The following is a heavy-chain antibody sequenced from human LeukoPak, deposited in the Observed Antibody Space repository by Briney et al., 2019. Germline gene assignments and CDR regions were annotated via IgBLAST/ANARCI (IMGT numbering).Heavy chain of an antibody. CDR1: GGSISSGSYY. Sequence: PSETLSLTCTVSGGSISSGSYYWSWIRQPAGKGLEWIGRIYTSGSTNYNPSLKSRVTISVDTSKNQFSLKLSSVTAADTAVYYCARSVERLDYYYYYMDVWGKGTTVTISS. CDR2: IYTSGST. D-gene: IGHD1-1*01. CDR3: ARSVERLDYYYYYMDV. J-gene: IGHJ6*03. V-gene: IGHV4-61*02.